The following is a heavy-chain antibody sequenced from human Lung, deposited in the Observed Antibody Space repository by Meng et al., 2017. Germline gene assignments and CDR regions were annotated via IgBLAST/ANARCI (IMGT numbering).Heavy chain of an antibody. Sequence: QVQLVQSGADVKKRGASVKVSCKASGYTFTAYYIHWVRQAPGQGLEWMGRINPNSGGTNFAQKFQGRVIMTRDTSISTAYMELSSLGFDDTAVYYCAKALGWGSSPDYWGQGILVTVSS. CDR3: AKALGWGSSPDY. V-gene: IGHV1-2*06. CDR1: GYTFTAYY. CDR2: INPNSGGT. J-gene: IGHJ4*02. D-gene: IGHD2-21*01.